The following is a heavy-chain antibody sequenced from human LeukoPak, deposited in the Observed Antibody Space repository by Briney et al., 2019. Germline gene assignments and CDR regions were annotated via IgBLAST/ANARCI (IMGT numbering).Heavy chain of an antibody. J-gene: IGHJ4*02. CDR1: GFTFSSYA. CDR2: ISGSGAGT. Sequence: GGSLRLSCAVSGFTFSSYAMNWVRQAPGKGLEWASGISGSGAGTYYADSVKGRFTISRDNSKNTLYLQMNSLRAEDTAVYYCAKMVREFYTISYYFDYWGQGTLVTVSS. CDR3: AKMVREFYTISYYFDY. D-gene: IGHD2-8*01. V-gene: IGHV3-23*01.